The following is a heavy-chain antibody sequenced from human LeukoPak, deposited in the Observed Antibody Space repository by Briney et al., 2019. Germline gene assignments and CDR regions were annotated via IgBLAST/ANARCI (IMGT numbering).Heavy chain of an antibody. V-gene: IGHV3-30*02. CDR1: GFTFSSYG. CDR3: AKQRVGGGGFDY. CDR2: IQYDGSNE. D-gene: IGHD3-10*01. Sequence: GGSLRLSCAASGFTFSSYGMHWVRQAPGKGVEWVAYIQYDGSNEQYADSVKGRFSISRDSSKNILYLQMNSLRTEDTALYYRAKQRVGGGGFDYWGQGTLVTVSS. J-gene: IGHJ4*02.